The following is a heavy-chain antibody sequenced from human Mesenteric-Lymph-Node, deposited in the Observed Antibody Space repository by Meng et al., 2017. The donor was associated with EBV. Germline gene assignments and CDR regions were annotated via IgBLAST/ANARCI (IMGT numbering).Heavy chain of an antibody. J-gene: IGHJ4*02. CDR3: ARVGGGSSHFDY. Sequence: VSVLDPRVDLGSPRSSCICSVDAVGFTFTRYVMALVRLAPVERMLLVPRIKSDGCSTNYADSVKGRFTISRDTAKNTMYLQMNSLRAEDTAVYYCARVGGGSSHFDYWRQGTLVTVSS. D-gene: IGHD1-26*01. CDR2: IKSDGCST. V-gene: IGHV3-74*01. CDR1: GFTFTRYV.